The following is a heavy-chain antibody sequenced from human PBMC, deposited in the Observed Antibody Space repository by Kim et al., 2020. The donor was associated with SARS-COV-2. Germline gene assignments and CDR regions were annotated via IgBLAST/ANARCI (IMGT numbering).Heavy chain of an antibody. J-gene: IGHJ5*02. Sequence: GGSLRLSCAASGFTFSSYSMNWVRQAPGKGLEWVSYISSSSSTIYYADSVKGRFTISRDNAKNSLYLQMNSLRAEDTAVYYCARDYFPYGDYNWFDPWGQGTLVTVSS. V-gene: IGHV3-48*04. CDR2: ISSSSSTI. CDR1: GFTFSSYS. D-gene: IGHD4-17*01. CDR3: ARDYFPYGDYNWFDP.